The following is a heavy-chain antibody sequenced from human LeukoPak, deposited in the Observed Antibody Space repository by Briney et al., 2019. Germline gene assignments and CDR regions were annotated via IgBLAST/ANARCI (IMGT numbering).Heavy chain of an antibody. CDR1: GDSIGRYY. CDR2: IYYSGST. D-gene: IGHD6-13*01. Sequence: PSETLSLTCTVSGDSIGRYYWSRVRQPPGEGLEWIGYIYYSGSTNSNPSLTSRVTISVDTSKNQFSLKLRSVTAADTAVYYCARGLYGAAAGTHWGQGTQVTVSS. J-gene: IGHJ1*01. CDR3: ARGLYGAAAGTH. V-gene: IGHV4-59*01.